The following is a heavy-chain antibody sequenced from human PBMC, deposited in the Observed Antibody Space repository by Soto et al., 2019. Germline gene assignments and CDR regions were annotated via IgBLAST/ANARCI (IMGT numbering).Heavy chain of an antibody. Sequence: ASVKVSCKASGYTFTSYGISWVRQAPGQGLEWMGWISAYNGNTNYAQKLQGRVTMTTDTSTNTAYMELRSLRSDDTAVYYCATLRQYSSSSSSFDYWGQGTLVTVSS. CDR3: ATLRQYSSSSSSFDY. D-gene: IGHD6-6*01. CDR2: ISAYNGNT. CDR1: GYTFTSYG. V-gene: IGHV1-18*04. J-gene: IGHJ4*02.